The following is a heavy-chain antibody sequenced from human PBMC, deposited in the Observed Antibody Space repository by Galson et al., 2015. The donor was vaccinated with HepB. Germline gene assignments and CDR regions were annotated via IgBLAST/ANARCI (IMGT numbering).Heavy chain of an antibody. CDR3: PRVVRAGAPYFDY. V-gene: IGHV1-18*01. D-gene: IGHD4-23*01. CDR1: GYIFINYD. CDR2: ISPSNGKT. Sequence: SVKVSCKAFGYIFINYDISWVRQAPGQGLEWMGWISPSNGKTNYAQKLQGRVTMTTDTSTNTAYMELRSLRSDDSAMYYCPRVVRAGAPYFDYWGQGTLVTVSS. J-gene: IGHJ4*02.